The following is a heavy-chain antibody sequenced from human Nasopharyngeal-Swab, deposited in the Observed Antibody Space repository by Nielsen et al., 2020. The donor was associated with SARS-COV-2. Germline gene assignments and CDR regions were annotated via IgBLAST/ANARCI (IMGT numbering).Heavy chain of an antibody. Sequence: GESLKISCAASGFTYKYCMNWVLQAPGKGLEWGSVIWYDGSKKFYAESVKGRFSISRDESKNTVYLQMSSLRVEDTAVYYCVSAGSIEYWGPGTLVTVSA. CDR2: IWYDGSKK. D-gene: IGHD3-10*01. CDR1: GFTYKYC. V-gene: IGHV3-33*08. CDR3: VSAGSIEY. J-gene: IGHJ4*02.